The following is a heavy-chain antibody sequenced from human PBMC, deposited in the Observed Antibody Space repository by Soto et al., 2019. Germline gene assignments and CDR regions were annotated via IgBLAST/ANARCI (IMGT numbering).Heavy chain of an antibody. D-gene: IGHD3-22*01. CDR2: INSDGSST. J-gene: IGHJ4*02. Sequence: GGSLRLSCAASGFTFSSYWMHWVRQAPGKGLVWVSRINSDGSSTSYADSVKGRFTISRDSAKNTLYLQMNSLRAEDTALYYCAKYDSSGYFDYWGQGTLVTVSS. CDR1: GFTFSSYW. CDR3: AKYDSSGYFDY. V-gene: IGHV3-74*01.